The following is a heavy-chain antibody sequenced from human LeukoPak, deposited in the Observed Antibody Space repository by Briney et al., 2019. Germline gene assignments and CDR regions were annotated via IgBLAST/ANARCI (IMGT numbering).Heavy chain of an antibody. J-gene: IGHJ6*02. Sequence: ASVKVSCKASGYTFTSYYMHWVRQAPGQALEWMGIINPSGGSTSYAQKFQGRVTMTRDTSTSTVYMELSSLRSEDTAVSYCARMVRGDGYGMDVWGQGTTVTVSS. CDR2: INPSGGST. D-gene: IGHD3-10*01. CDR3: ARMVRGDGYGMDV. V-gene: IGHV1-46*03. CDR1: GYTFTSYY.